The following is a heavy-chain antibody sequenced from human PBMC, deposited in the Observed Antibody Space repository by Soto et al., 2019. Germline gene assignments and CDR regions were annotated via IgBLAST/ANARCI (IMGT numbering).Heavy chain of an antibody. J-gene: IGHJ4*02. CDR2: DYSDST. Sequence: QVQLQESGPGLVKPSETLSLTCTVSGGSVSSHHWTWIRQPPGKGLEWIGDYSDSTSYSPSLKSRVTLSAASSKNQFSLKLSSVTATATAGYYCATYRRGEGGRGYWGQGTLVTVSS. CDR3: ATYRRGEGGRGY. D-gene: IGHD3-16*01. CDR1: GGSVSSHH. V-gene: IGHV4-59*08.